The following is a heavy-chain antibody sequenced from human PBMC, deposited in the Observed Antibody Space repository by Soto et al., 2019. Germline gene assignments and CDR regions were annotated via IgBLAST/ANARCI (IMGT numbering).Heavy chain of an antibody. CDR1: GFSFSSHG. CDR3: ARDDLYDDNVLEE. V-gene: IGHV3-33*01. Sequence: QLQLVESGGGVIQPGSSLRLSCAASGFSFSSHGMHWVRQAPGQGLEWVAVIGHNGVNSFYSDSVKGRFTISRDNSNNILYLQMNSLRVEDTALYYCARDDLYDDNVLEEWGPGTRVSVTS. CDR2: IGHNGVNS. J-gene: IGHJ4*02. D-gene: IGHD4-17*01.